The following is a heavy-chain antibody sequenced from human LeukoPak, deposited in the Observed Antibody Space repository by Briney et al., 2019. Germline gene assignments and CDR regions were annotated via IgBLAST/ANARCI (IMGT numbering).Heavy chain of an antibody. Sequence: SETLSLTCTVSGGSISSYYWSWIRQPPGKGLEWIGYIYYSGSTNYNPSLKSRVTISVDTSKNQFSLKLSSVTAADTAVYYCARYSSSWYSSCFDPWGQGTLVTVSS. V-gene: IGHV4-59*01. D-gene: IGHD6-13*01. CDR2: IYYSGST. CDR1: GGSISSYY. CDR3: ARYSSSWYSSCFDP. J-gene: IGHJ5*02.